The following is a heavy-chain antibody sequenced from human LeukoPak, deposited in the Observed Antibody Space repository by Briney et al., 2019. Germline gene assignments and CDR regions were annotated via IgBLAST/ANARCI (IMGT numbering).Heavy chain of an antibody. CDR3: ARVDLRAAFFDY. CDR1: GGSISSYY. Sequence: SETLSLTCTVSGGSISSYYWTWIRQPAGKGLEWIGRIYTSGNTGYNPSLKSRVAMSVDTSKNQFSLNLSSVTAADTAVYYCARVDLRAAFFDYWGQGTLVTVSS. D-gene: IGHD2-15*01. V-gene: IGHV4-4*07. CDR2: IYTSGNT. J-gene: IGHJ4*02.